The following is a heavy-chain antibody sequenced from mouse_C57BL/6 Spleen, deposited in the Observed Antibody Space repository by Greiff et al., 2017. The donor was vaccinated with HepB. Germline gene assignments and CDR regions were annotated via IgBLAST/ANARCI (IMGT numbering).Heavy chain of an antibody. J-gene: IGHJ4*01. CDR2: IDPSDSYT. Sequence: QVQLQQPGAELVKPGASVKLSCKASGYTFTSYWMQWVKQRPGQGLEWIGEIDPSDSYTNYNQKFKGKATLTVDTSSSTAYMQLSSLTSEDSAVYYCARSPYGNFSWLAMDYWGQGTSVTVSS. D-gene: IGHD2-1*01. CDR3: ARSPYGNFSWLAMDY. V-gene: IGHV1-50*01. CDR1: GYTFTSYW.